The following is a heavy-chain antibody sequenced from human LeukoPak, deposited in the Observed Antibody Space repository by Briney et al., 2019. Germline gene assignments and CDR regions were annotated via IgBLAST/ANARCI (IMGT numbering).Heavy chain of an antibody. D-gene: IGHD5-18*01. CDR1: GFTISDAW. V-gene: IGHV3-15*01. CDR3: TTDDRGYSYAPRY. Sequence: PGGSLRLSCAASGFTISDAWMSWVRQAPGKGLEWVGRIKSEPDGGTTDYAAPVKGKFTISRDDSKNTLYLQMNSLRAEDTALYYCTTDDRGYSYAPRYWGQGTLVTVSS. CDR2: IKSEPDGGTT. J-gene: IGHJ4*02.